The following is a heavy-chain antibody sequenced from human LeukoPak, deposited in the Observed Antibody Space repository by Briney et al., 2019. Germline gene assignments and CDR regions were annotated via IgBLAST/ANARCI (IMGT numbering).Heavy chain of an antibody. J-gene: IGHJ4*02. D-gene: IGHD6-6*01. CDR1: GGTFSSYA. CDR3: ARDKYSSSLGDY. CDR2: IIPIFGIA. Sequence: GASVKVSCKASGGTFSSYAISWVRQAPGQGLEWMGRIIPIFGIANYAQKFQGRVTITADKFTSTAYMELSSLRSEDTAVYYCARDKYSSSLGDYWGQGTLVTVSS. V-gene: IGHV1-69*04.